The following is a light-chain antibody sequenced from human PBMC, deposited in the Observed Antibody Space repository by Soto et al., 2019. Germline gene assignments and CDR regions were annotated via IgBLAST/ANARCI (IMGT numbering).Light chain of an antibody. CDR2: GAS. V-gene: IGKV3-15*01. Sequence: EIVMTQSPVTLSVSPGEGATLSCRASQNVHSDLAWYQQKPGQAPRLLISGASTRATGIPARFSGSGSGTEFTLTIISLQSEDSAIYYCQQYTNWPPLTFGGGTKVEI. CDR1: QNVHSD. CDR3: QQYTNWPPLT. J-gene: IGKJ4*01.